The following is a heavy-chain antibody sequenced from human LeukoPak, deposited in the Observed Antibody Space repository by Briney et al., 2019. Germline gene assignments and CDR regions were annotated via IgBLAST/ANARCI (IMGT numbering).Heavy chain of an antibody. CDR3: ARVRSGSYYLDY. V-gene: IGHV4-34*01. J-gene: IGHJ4*02. D-gene: IGHD1-26*01. CDR2: INHSGST. Sequence: PSETLSLTCVVYGGSLSGYYWSWIRQPPGKGLEWIGEINHSGSTNYNPSLKSRVTISVDTSKNQFSLKLSSVTAADTAVYYCARVRSGSYYLDYWGQGTLVTVSS. CDR1: GGSLSGYY.